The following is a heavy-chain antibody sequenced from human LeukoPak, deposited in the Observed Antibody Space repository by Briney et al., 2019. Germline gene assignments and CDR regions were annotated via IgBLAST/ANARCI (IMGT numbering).Heavy chain of an antibody. V-gene: IGHV4-4*07. CDR1: GGSISSYY. D-gene: IGHD3-22*01. Sequence: SETLSLTCTVSGGSISSYYWSWIRQPAGKGLEWIGRIYTSGSTNYNPSLKSRVTMSVDTSKNQFSLKLSSVTAADTAVYYCARDAFNAENYYDSSGYSWGQGTLVTVSS. J-gene: IGHJ4*02. CDR2: IYTSGST. CDR3: ARDAFNAENYYDSSGYS.